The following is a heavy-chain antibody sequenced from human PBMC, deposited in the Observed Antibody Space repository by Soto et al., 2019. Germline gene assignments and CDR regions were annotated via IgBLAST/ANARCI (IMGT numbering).Heavy chain of an antibody. J-gene: IGHJ5*02. CDR2: IYPADSET. Sequence: GESLKISCKGSGYSFSSYWIGWVRQMPGKGLEWMGIIYPADSETLYSPSFQGQVIISVDKSINTAYLQWTSLKASDTAMYYCATREDDHPWGQGTLVTVSS. V-gene: IGHV5-51*01. D-gene: IGHD1-1*01. CDR1: GYSFSSYW. CDR3: ATREDDHP.